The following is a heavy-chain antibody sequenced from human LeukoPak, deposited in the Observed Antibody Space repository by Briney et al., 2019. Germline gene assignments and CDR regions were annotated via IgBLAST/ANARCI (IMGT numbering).Heavy chain of an antibody. D-gene: IGHD5-12*01. Sequence: PSETLSLTCAVYGGSFSGYYWSWIRQPPGKGLEWIGEINHSGSTNYNPSLKSRVTISVDTSKNQFSLKLSSVTAADTAVYYCVRLWLRWGIDYWGQGSLVTVSS. CDR2: INHSGST. CDR3: VRLWLRWGIDY. J-gene: IGHJ4*02. V-gene: IGHV4-34*01. CDR1: GGSFSGYY.